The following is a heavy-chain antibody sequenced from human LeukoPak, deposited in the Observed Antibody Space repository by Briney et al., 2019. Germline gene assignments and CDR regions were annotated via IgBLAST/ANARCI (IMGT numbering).Heavy chain of an antibody. J-gene: IGHJ4*02. Sequence: GGPLRLSWVPSGSVFISYWRSGAPQAPGKGLEWVANIRKDGSEKYYIDSVKGRFTISRDNAKNSLYVQMNSLRAEDTAVYYCVGGPGYWGQGTLVTVSS. D-gene: IGHD3-10*01. V-gene: IGHV3-7*01. CDR2: IRKDGSEK. CDR1: GSVFISYW. CDR3: VGGPGY.